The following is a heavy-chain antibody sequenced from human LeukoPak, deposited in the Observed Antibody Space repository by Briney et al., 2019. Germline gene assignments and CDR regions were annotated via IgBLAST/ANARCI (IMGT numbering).Heavy chain of an antibody. CDR2: ISSSSSYI. CDR1: GFTFSSYS. D-gene: IGHD6-13*01. V-gene: IGHV3-21*01. CDR3: ARDPSSSRNFDY. Sequence: GGSLRLSCAASGFTFSSYSMNWVRQAPGKGLEWVSSISSSSSYIYYADSVKGRFTISRDNAKNSLYLQMNSLRVEDTAVYYCARDPSSSRNFDYWGQGTLVTVSS. J-gene: IGHJ4*02.